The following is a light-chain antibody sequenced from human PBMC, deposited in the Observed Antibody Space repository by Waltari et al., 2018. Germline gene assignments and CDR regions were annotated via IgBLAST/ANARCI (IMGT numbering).Light chain of an antibody. V-gene: IGLV1-44*01. Sequence: QSVLTQPPSASGTPGQRVTIYCSGSSSNIASHSVNWYQHFAGTAPNLLIYSSTPRPSVVPDRFSGSKSGTSASLAISGLQSEDEADYYCAAWDDSLNGYVFGTGTTVTVL. CDR3: AAWDDSLNGYV. CDR1: SSNIASHS. CDR2: SST. J-gene: IGLJ1*01.